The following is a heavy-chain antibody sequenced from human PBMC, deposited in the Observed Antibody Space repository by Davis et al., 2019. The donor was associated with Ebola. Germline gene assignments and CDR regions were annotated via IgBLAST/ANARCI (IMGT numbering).Heavy chain of an antibody. D-gene: IGHD2-2*01. V-gene: IGHV1-2*02. J-gene: IGHJ2*01. CDR1: GFTFTGYY. Sequence: ASVKVSCKAFGFTFTGYYMHWVRQAPGQGLEWMGWINPNSGGTNYAQKFQGRVTMTRDTSISTAYMELSRLRSDDTAVYYCARSVVVRGYFDLWGRGTLVTVSS. CDR3: ARSVVVRGYFDL. CDR2: INPNSGGT.